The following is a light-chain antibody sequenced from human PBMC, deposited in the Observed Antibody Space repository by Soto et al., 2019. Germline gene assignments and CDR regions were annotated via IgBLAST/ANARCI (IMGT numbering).Light chain of an antibody. Sequence: QSVLTQPPSVSGSPGQSVAISCTGTSSDIGAYNRVSWYQQPPGTAPKLMIYDVNNRPSGVPDRFSGSKSGNTASLTISGFQVDDEADYYCSSFTSSNLYVFVTGTKVTVL. V-gene: IGLV2-18*02. CDR1: SSDIGAYNR. CDR3: SSFTSSNLYV. J-gene: IGLJ1*01. CDR2: DVN.